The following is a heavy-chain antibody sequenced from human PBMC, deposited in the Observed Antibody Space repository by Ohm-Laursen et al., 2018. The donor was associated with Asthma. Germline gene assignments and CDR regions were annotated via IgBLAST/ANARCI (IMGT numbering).Heavy chain of an antibody. Sequence: TLSLTCVLSGGSINNYWWSWVRQPPGKGLEWIGEISHSGAASFNPSLTGRVTISLDKSKTHFSLELTSVTAADTAVYYCARSTGWYRLDLWGQGTLVTVSS. CDR1: GGSINNYW. J-gene: IGHJ5*02. CDR2: ISHSGAA. V-gene: IGHV4/OR15-8*01. CDR3: ARSTGWYRLDL. D-gene: IGHD6-19*01.